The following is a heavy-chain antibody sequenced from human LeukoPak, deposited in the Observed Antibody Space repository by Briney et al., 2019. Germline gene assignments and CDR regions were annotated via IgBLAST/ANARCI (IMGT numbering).Heavy chain of an antibody. J-gene: IGHJ4*02. CDR1: GGSISSYY. CDR3: ARVTDYGPSSKQFDY. CDR2: IDYSGNT. D-gene: IGHD4-17*01. Sequence: SETLSLTCTVSGGSISSYYWSWIRQPPGKGLEWIGSIDYSGNTNYNPSLKSRVTISVDTSKNHFSLNLNSVTAADTAVYYCARVTDYGPSSKQFDYWGQGTLVTVSS. V-gene: IGHV4-59*01.